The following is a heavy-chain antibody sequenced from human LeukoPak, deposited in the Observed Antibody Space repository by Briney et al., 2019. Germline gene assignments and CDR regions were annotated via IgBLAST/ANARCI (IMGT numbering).Heavy chain of an antibody. CDR2: INPNSGGT. CDR1: GYTFTGYY. CDR3: ARVGSDSSGWRRFDY. Sequence: ASVKVSCMASGYTFTGYYMHWVRQARGQGLEWMGWINPNSGGTNSAQKFQGRVTMTRDTSISTAYMELSRLRSDDTAVYYCARVGSDSSGWRRFDYWGQGTLVTVSS. V-gene: IGHV1-2*02. D-gene: IGHD6-19*01. J-gene: IGHJ4*02.